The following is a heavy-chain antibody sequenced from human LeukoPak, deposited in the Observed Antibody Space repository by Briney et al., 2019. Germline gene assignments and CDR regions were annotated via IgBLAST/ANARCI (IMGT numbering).Heavy chain of an antibody. CDR1: GGSFSGYY. V-gene: IGHV4-34*01. Sequence: SETLSLTCAVYGGSFSGYYWSWIRQPPGKGLEWIGEINHSGSTNYNPSLKSRVTISVDTSKNQFSLKLSSVTAADTAVYYCARGRYYYGSGSYFPHSYYYYGMDVWGQGTTVTVSS. CDR2: INHSGST. CDR3: ARGRYYYGSGSYFPHSYYYYGMDV. J-gene: IGHJ6*02. D-gene: IGHD3-10*01.